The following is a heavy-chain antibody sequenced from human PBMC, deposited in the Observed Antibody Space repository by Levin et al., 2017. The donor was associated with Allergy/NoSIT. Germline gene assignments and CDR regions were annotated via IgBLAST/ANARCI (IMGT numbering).Heavy chain of an antibody. CDR1: GFTFSFYA. J-gene: IGHJ6*02. V-gene: IGHV3-23*01. Sequence: GGSLRLSCAASGFTFSFYAMTWVRQAPGKGLEWVSGISGSGNTYYADSAKGRFTISRDVSKNTLYLQMNSLRAEDTAVYYCAKVVEGYCTSTSCYFYYGMDVWGQGTTVTVSS. CDR2: ISGSGNT. CDR3: AKVVEGYCTSTSCYFYYGMDV. D-gene: IGHD2-2*01.